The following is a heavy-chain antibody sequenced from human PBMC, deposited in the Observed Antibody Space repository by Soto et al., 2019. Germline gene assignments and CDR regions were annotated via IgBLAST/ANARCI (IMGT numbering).Heavy chain of an antibody. CDR3: ARHGRDEAQSPNSWFDP. D-gene: IGHD2-8*01. CDR2: SHDNGNT. Sequence: SETLSLTCTVFGGSISGYYWSWMRQPPGKGLEWIGYSHDNGNTYYNPSLKSRVSMSVDTSKNQFSLNLSSVTAADTAVYYCARHGRDEAQSPNSWFDPWGQGTLVTVSS. CDR1: GGSISGYY. V-gene: IGHV4-59*04. J-gene: IGHJ5*02.